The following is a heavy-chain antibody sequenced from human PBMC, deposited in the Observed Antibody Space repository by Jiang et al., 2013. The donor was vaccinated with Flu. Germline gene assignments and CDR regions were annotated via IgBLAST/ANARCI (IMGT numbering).Heavy chain of an antibody. V-gene: IGHV4-39*01. Sequence: LLKPSETLSLTCTVSGGSISITSYYWGWIRQPPGKGLEWIGNIYYSGDTYYNPSLKSRVTMSVDTSKNQFSLKLSSVTAADTGVYYCAKLSRFGEIFGYFDSWGQGTLVPRLL. D-gene: IGHD3-10*01. CDR1: GGSISITSYY. CDR2: IYYSGDT. J-gene: IGHJ4*02. CDR3: AKLSRFGEIFGYFDS.